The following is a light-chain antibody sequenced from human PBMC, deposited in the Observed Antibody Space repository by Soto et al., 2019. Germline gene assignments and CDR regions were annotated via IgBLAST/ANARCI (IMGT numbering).Light chain of an antibody. J-gene: IGLJ1*01. CDR1: SSDVGVYNY. Sequence: QSALTQPRSVSGSPGQSVTISCTGTSSDVGVYNYVSWYQQYPGKAPKLMIYDVSKRPSGVPDRFSGSRSGNTASLTISGLQAEDEADYYCCSYEARYTDVFGRGTKVTVL. CDR2: DVS. V-gene: IGLV2-11*01. CDR3: CSYEARYTDV.